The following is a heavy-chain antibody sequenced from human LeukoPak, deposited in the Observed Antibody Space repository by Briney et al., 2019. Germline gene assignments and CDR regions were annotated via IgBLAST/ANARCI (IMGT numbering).Heavy chain of an antibody. J-gene: IGHJ3*02. CDR3: ARHILWFGEFDIAFDI. CDR2: INHSGST. D-gene: IGHD3-10*01. Sequence: SETLSLTCAVYGGSFSGYYWSWIRQPPEKGLEWIGEINHSGSTNYNPSLKSRVTISVDTSKNQFSLKLSSVTAADTAVYYCARHILWFGEFDIAFDIWGQGTMVTVSS. CDR1: GGSFSGYY. V-gene: IGHV4-34*01.